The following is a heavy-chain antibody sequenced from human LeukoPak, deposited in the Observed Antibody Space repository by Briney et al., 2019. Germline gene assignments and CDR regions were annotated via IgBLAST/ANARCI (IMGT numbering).Heavy chain of an antibody. J-gene: IGHJ3*02. V-gene: IGHV2-5*02. CDR3: AHSEDYYGSVDAFDI. CDR2: IYWDDDK. Sequence: SGPTLVKPTQTLTLTCTFSGFSLSTSGVGLGWIRQPPGKALEWLAFIYWDDDKRYSPSLESRLTITKDTFKNQVVLTMTNMDPVDTATYYCAHSEDYYGSVDAFDIWGQGTMVTVSS. D-gene: IGHD3-10*01. CDR1: GFSLSTSGVG.